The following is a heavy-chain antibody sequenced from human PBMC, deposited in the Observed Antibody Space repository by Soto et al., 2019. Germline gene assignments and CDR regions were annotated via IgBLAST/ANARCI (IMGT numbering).Heavy chain of an antibody. V-gene: IGHV4-39*01. CDR3: ASPKHYYDSSGPVFDY. CDR1: GGSISSSSYY. CDR2: IYYSGST. D-gene: IGHD3-22*01. Sequence: SETLSLTCTVSGGSISSSSYYWGWIRQPPGKGLEWIGSIYYSGSTYYNPSLKSRVTISVDTSKNQFSLKLSSVTAADTAVYYCASPKHYYDSSGPVFDYWGQGTLVTVSS. J-gene: IGHJ4*02.